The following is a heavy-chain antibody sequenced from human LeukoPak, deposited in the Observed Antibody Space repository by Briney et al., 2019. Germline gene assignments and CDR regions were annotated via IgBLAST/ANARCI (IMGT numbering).Heavy chain of an antibody. CDR3: ATDKSCSSTSCHYYYYGMDV. J-gene: IGHJ6*02. CDR2: IIPIFGTA. CDR1: GYTFTSYG. Sequence: GASVKVSCKASGYTFTSYGISWVRQAPGQGLEWMGGIIPIFGTANYAQKSQGRVTMTEDTSTDTAYMELSSLGSEDTAVYYCATDKSCSSTSCHYYYYGMDVWGQGTTVTVSS. D-gene: IGHD2-2*01. V-gene: IGHV1-69*06.